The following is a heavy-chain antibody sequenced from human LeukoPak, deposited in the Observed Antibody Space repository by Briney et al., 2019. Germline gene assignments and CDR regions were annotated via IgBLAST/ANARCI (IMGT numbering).Heavy chain of an antibody. CDR1: GGSISSSSYY. Sequence: SETLSLTCTVSGGSISSSSYYWNWIRQSAGEGLEWIGRIYTSGSTNYNPSLKSRVTISLDTSRNQFSLQLSSVTATDTAVYYCARTNRKGAIDIWGQGTMVTVSS. V-gene: IGHV4-61*02. CDR2: IYTSGST. D-gene: IGHD2-8*01. J-gene: IGHJ3*02. CDR3: ARTNRKGAIDI.